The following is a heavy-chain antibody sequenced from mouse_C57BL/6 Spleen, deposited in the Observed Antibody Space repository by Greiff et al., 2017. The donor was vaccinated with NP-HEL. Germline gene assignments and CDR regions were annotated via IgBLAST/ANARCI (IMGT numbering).Heavy chain of an antibody. V-gene: IGHV5-17*01. CDR3: ARGAYYYGSTDYYAMDY. CDR1: GFTFSDYG. D-gene: IGHD1-1*01. J-gene: IGHJ4*01. CDR2: ISSGSSTI. Sequence: EVKVEESGGGLVKPGGSLKLSCAASGFTFSDYGMHWVRQAPEKGLEWVAYISSGSSTIYYADTVKGRFTISRDNAKNTLFLQMTSLRSEDTAMYYCARGAYYYGSTDYYAMDYWGQGTSVTVSS.